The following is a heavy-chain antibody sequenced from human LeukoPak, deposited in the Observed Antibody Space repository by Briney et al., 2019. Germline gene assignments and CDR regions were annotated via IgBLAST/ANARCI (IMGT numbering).Heavy chain of an antibody. CDR2: INHSGST. J-gene: IGHJ4*02. CDR3: ARGWGY. CDR1: GGSFSGYY. V-gene: IGHV4-34*01. D-gene: IGHD7-27*01. Sequence: SETLSLTCAVYGGSFSGYYWSWIRQPPGKGLEWIGEINHSGSTNYNPSLKSRVTISVDTSKNQFSLKLSSVTAAGTAVYYCARGWGYWGQGTLVTVSS.